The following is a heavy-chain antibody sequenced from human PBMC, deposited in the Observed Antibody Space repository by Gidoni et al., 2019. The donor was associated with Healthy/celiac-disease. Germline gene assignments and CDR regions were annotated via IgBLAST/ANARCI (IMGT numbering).Heavy chain of an antibody. D-gene: IGHD2-15*01. CDR1: GGSFSGYY. Sequence: QVQLQQWGAGLLKPSETLSLTCAVYGGSFSGYYWSWIRQPPGKGLEWIGEINHSGSTNYNPSLKRRVTISVDTSKNQFSRKLSAVTAADTAVYYCARGHRIIGYCSGGSCYASRYYYYMDVWGKGTTVTVSS. CDR2: INHSGST. J-gene: IGHJ6*03. V-gene: IGHV4-34*01. CDR3: ARGHRIIGYCSGGSCYASRYYYYMDV.